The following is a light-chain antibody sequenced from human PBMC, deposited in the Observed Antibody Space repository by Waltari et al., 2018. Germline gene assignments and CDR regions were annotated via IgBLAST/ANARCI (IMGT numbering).Light chain of an antibody. Sequence: QSALTQPASVSGSPGQSTTISCTGTRSDVGHYNLVSCYQQHPGQAPKLILYETTKRPSGVSNRFSGSKSGNTASLAVSGLQTEDEAEYYCCSYGGYNTPWVFGGGTKLTVL. CDR3: CSYGGYNTPWV. V-gene: IGLV2-23*01. CDR2: ETT. J-gene: IGLJ3*02. CDR1: RSDVGHYNL.